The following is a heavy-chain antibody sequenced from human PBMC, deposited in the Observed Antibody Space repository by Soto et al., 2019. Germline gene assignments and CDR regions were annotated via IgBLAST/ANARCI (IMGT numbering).Heavy chain of an antibody. J-gene: IGHJ6*02. CDR3: ARVGGSYYRYYYYGMDV. CDR1: GFTFSSYS. Sequence: GGSLRLSCAASGFTFSSYSMNWVRQAPGKGLEWVSYISSSSSTIYYADSVKGRFAISRDNAKNSLYLQMNSLRDEDTAVYYCARVGGSYYRYYYYGMDVWGQGTTVTVSS. V-gene: IGHV3-48*02. CDR2: ISSSSSTI. D-gene: IGHD1-26*01.